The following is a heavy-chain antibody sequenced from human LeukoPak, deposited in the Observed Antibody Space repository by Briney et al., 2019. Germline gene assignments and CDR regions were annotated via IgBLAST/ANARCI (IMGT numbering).Heavy chain of an antibody. CDR1: GGSISSSNW. Sequence: PSGTLSLTCAVSGGSISSSNWWSWVRQPPGKGLEWIGEIYHSGSTNYNPSLKSRVTISVDTSKNQFSLKLSSVTAADTAVYYCARGEYYDFWSGYPLTDYWGQGTLVTVSS. CDR2: IYHSGST. CDR3: ARGEYYDFWSGYPLTDY. V-gene: IGHV4-4*02. D-gene: IGHD3-3*01. J-gene: IGHJ4*02.